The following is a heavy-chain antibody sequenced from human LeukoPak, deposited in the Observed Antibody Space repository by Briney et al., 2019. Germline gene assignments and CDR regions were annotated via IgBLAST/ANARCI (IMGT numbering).Heavy chain of an antibody. V-gene: IGHV3-64D*09. D-gene: IGHD3-9*01. Sequence: PGGSLRLSCSASGFTFSSYAMHWVRQAPGKGLEYVSAISSNGGSTYYADSVKGRFTISRDNSKNTLYLQMSSLRAEDTAVYYWMKDGCYYLTDYYYYGMDVWGQGTTVTVSS. CDR3: MKDGCYYLTDYYYYGMDV. CDR2: ISSNGGST. J-gene: IGHJ6*02. CDR1: GFTFSSYA.